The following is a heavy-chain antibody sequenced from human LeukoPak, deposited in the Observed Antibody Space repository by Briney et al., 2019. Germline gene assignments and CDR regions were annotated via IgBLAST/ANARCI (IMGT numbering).Heavy chain of an antibody. CDR3: VRDVSRRIGMDV. CDR2: ISPGVSGYT. V-gene: IGHV3-21*06. J-gene: IGHJ6*02. CDR1: GFSFNSYT. D-gene: IGHD2/OR15-2a*01. Sequence: PGGSLRLSCLASGFSFNSYTMNWVREAPGKGLEWVLTISPGVSGYTWYAESVKGRFTISRDNPENSLYLQMDSLRADDTAVYYCVRDVSRRIGMDVWGQGTTVTVSS.